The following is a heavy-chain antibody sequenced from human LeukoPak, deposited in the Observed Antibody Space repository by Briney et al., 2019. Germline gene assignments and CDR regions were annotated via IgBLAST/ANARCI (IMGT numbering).Heavy chain of an antibody. D-gene: IGHD3-3*01. Sequence: ASVKVSCKASGYTFTSYAMNWVRQAPGQGLEWMGIINPSGGSTSYAQKFQGRVTMTRDMSTSTVYMELSSLRSEDTAVYYCARDPLGRRFLEWLLHPPGGGWFDPWGQGTLVTVSS. CDR1: GYTFTSYA. V-gene: IGHV1-46*01. CDR3: ARDPLGRRFLEWLLHPPGGGWFDP. J-gene: IGHJ5*02. CDR2: INPSGGST.